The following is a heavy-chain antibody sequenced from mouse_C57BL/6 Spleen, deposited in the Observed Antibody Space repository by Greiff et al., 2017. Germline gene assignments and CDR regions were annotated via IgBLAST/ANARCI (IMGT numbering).Heavy chain of an antibody. V-gene: IGHV5-17*01. D-gene: IGHD1-1*02. CDR1: GFTFSDYG. Sequence: EVKLVESGGGLVKPGGSLKLSCAASGFTFSDYGMHWVRQAPEQGLEWVAYISSGSSTIYYADTVKGRFTISRDNAKNTLFLQMTSLRSEDTAMYYCARGVAYAMDYWGQGTSVTVSS. J-gene: IGHJ4*01. CDR3: ARGVAYAMDY. CDR2: ISSGSSTI.